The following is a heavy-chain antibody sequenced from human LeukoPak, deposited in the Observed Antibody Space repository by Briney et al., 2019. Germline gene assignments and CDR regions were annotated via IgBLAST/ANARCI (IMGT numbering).Heavy chain of an antibody. Sequence: GGSLRLSCAASGFTFSSYWMHWVRQAPGKGLVCVSRINTDGSSTSYADSVKGRFTISRDNAKNTLYLQMNSLRAEDTAVYYCARVSIAVFDYWGQGTLVTVSS. V-gene: IGHV3-74*01. J-gene: IGHJ4*02. CDR1: GFTFSSYW. D-gene: IGHD2/OR15-2a*01. CDR3: ARVSIAVFDY. CDR2: INTDGSST.